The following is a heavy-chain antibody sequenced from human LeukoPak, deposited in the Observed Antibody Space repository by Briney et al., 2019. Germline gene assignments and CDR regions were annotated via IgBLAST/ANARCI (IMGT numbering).Heavy chain of an antibody. J-gene: IGHJ4*02. V-gene: IGHV3-30-3*01. CDR3: ARDQQYPPSWEQQLGFDY. D-gene: IGHD6-13*01. Sequence: GGSLRLSCAASGFTFSSYAMHWVRQAPGKGLEWVAVISYDGSNKYYADSVKGRFTISRDNAKNSLYLQMNSLRAEDTAVYYCARDQQYPPSWEQQLGFDYWGQGTLVTVSS. CDR2: ISYDGSNK. CDR1: GFTFSSYA.